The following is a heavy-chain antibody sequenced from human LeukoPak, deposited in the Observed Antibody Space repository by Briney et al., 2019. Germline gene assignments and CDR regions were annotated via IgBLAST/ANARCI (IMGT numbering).Heavy chain of an antibody. D-gene: IGHD2-2*01. J-gene: IGHJ6*03. Sequence: PSETLSLTCTVSGGSISSYYWSWIRLPPGPGKERIGYISNSYSTNYNPSLKSRVTISVDTSKNQFSLKLSSVTAADTAVYYCARDMQYQLLSWDYYYYYMDVWGKGTTVTVSS. V-gene: IGHV4-59*12. CDR1: GGSISSYY. CDR2: ISNSYST. CDR3: ARDMQYQLLSWDYYYYYMDV.